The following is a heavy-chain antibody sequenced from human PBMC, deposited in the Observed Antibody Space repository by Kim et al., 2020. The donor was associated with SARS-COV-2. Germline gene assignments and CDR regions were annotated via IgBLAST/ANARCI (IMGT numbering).Heavy chain of an antibody. Sequence: SETLSLTCTVSGGSISSSSYYWGWIRQPPGKGLEWIGSIYYSGSTYYNPSLKSRVTISVDTSKNQFSLKLSSVTAADTAVYYCGRQHGTTMIVGVIHNWFDPWGQGTLVTVSS. CDR2: IYYSGST. CDR1: GGSISSSSYY. CDR3: GRQHGTTMIVGVIHNWFDP. J-gene: IGHJ5*02. V-gene: IGHV4-39*01. D-gene: IGHD3-22*01.